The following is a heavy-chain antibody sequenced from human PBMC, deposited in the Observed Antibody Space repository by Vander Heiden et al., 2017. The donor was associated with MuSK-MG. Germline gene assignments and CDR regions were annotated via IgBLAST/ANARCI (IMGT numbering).Heavy chain of an antibody. CDR2: IGAAGDT. Sequence: EVQLVESGGGLVQPGGSLRLSCPASGFTFSSYAMHWVRPPTGRGLEWVSAIGAAGDTDYPVSGKGRFIISRENAKNSLYLQMNSLRVGDTAVYYCARGVRGEAGRDYYYYYMDVWGKGTTVTVSS. J-gene: IGHJ6*03. D-gene: IGHD3-10*01. CDR3: ARGVRGEAGRDYYYYYMDV. V-gene: IGHV3-13*04. CDR1: GFTFSSYA.